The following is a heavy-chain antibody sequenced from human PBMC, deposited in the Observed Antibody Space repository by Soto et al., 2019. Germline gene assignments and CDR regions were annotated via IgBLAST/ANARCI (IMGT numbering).Heavy chain of an antibody. CDR1: GYTFTNYG. CDR2: ISAYNGNT. D-gene: IGHD1-26*01. J-gene: IGHJ5*02. CDR3: ARALGATIRWFDP. V-gene: IGHV1-18*01. Sequence: QVQLVQSGGDMKKPGASVKVSCKASGYTFTNYGISWVRQAPGQGLEWMGWISAYNGNTNYPQKFQGRVTMTTDTSTTTAYIELRSLRFDDTAVYYCARALGATIRWFDPWGQGTLVTV.